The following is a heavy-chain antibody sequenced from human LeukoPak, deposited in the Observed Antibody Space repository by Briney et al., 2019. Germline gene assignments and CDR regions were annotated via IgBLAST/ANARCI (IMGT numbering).Heavy chain of an antibody. CDR3: AKDRPNYYHDNGHYYRRGGDC. V-gene: IGHV3-23*01. J-gene: IGHJ4*02. Sequence: GGSLTLSCAASGFTFSIFAMRWVRQGTGKGLEWVSSTSSGGELTFYADSGKGRLTISRDNSKNTLYLQMTSLRAEDTAVYYCAKDRPNYYHDNGHYYRRGGDCWGQGTLVTVSS. D-gene: IGHD3-22*01. CDR2: TSSGGELT. CDR1: GFTFSIFA.